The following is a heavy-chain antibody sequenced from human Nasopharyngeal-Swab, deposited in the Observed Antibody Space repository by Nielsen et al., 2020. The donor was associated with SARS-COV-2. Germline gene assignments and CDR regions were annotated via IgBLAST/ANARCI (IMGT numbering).Heavy chain of an antibody. CDR2: IWFDGRNK. V-gene: IGHV3-33*01. CDR3: ARDLDYYDNSGYPFDY. CDR1: GFPFSSYG. Sequence: LSLTCAASGFPFSSYGMHWVRQAPGKGLEWVAVIWFDGRNKYYADSVKGRFTISRDNSKNTLHLQMNSLRGEDTAVYYCARDLDYYDNSGYPFDYWGQGTLVPSPQ. J-gene: IGHJ4*02. D-gene: IGHD3-22*01.